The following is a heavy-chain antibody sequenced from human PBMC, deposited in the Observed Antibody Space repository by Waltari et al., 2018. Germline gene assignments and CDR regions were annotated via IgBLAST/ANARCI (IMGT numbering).Heavy chain of an antibody. Sequence: EVQLLESGGGLVQPGGSLRLSCAASGFTFSNYAMSWVRQAPGKGLEWVLAISGSGSSTYYADSVKGRFTISRDNSKNTLYLQTNSLRAEDTAVYYCAKGPYYDSTGYYPSRYFDYWGQGTLVTVSS. CDR2: ISGSGSST. D-gene: IGHD3-22*01. CDR3: AKGPYYDSTGYYPSRYFDY. CDR1: GFTFSNYA. J-gene: IGHJ4*02. V-gene: IGHV3-23*01.